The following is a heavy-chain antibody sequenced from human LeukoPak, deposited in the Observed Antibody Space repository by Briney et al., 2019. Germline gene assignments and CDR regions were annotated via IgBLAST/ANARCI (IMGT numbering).Heavy chain of an antibody. J-gene: IGHJ2*01. CDR2: IYYSGST. V-gene: IGHV4-59*12. Sequence: SETLSLTCTVSSGSISKYYWSWIRQSPAKGLEWIGYIYYSGSTTYNLSLKSRVTMSVDMSKNQVSLKLSPVTAADTAVYYCARRFPWYFDLWGRGTLVTVSS. CDR1: SGSISKYY. CDR3: ARRFPWYFDL.